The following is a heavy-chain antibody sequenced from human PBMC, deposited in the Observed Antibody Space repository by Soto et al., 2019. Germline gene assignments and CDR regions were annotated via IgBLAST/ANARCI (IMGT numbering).Heavy chain of an antibody. CDR1: GFTFSSYG. J-gene: IGHJ5*02. CDR3: AREVPPRIAVAGTDRINWFDP. V-gene: IGHV3-33*01. D-gene: IGHD6-19*01. Sequence: GGSLRLSCAASGFTFSSYGMHWVRQAPGKGLEWVAVIWYDGSNKYYADSVKGRFTISRDNSKNTLYLQMNSLRAEDTAVYYCAREVPPRIAVAGTDRINWFDPWGQGTLVTVSS. CDR2: IWYDGSNK.